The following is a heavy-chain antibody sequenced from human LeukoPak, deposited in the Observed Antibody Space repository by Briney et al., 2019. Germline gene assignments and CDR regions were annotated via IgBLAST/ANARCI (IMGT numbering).Heavy chain of an antibody. CDR1: GGSISSYY. CDR3: ARGVVMTSADYYYYYMDV. V-gene: IGHV4-59*01. J-gene: IGHJ6*03. CDR2: IYYSGST. Sequence: SETLSLTCTVSGGSISSYYWSWIRQPPGKGLEWIGYIYYSGSTNYNPSLKSRVTISVDTSKNQFSLKLSSVTAADTAAYYCARGVVMTSADYYYYYMDVWGKGTTVTVSS. D-gene: IGHD3-3*01.